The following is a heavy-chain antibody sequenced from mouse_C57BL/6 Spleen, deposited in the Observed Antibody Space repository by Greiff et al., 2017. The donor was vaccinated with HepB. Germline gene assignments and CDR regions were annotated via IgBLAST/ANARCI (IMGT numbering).Heavy chain of an antibody. J-gene: IGHJ1*03. D-gene: IGHD2-3*01. CDR1: GFTFSSYA. V-gene: IGHV5-4*01. Sequence: EVKLVESGGGLVKPGGSLKLSCAASGFTFSSYAMSWVRQTPEKRLEWVATISDGGSYTYYPDNVKGRFTISRDNAKNNLYLQMSHLKSEDTAMYYCARDQDGYYFYWYFDVWGTGTTVTVSS. CDR3: ARDQDGYYFYWYFDV. CDR2: ISDGGSYT.